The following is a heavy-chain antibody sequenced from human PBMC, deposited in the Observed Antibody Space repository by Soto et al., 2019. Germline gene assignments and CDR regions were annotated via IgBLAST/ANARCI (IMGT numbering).Heavy chain of an antibody. CDR2: ISAYNGNT. D-gene: IGHD1-26*01. V-gene: IGHV1-18*01. CDR3: ATGSSVGSAFDI. CDR1: GYTFTSYG. J-gene: IGHJ3*02. Sequence: ASVEVSCKASGYTFTSYGISWVRQAPGQGLEWMGWISAYNGNTNYAQKLQGRVTMTTDTSTSTAYMELRSLRSDDTAVYYCATGSSVGSAFDIWGQGTMVTVSS.